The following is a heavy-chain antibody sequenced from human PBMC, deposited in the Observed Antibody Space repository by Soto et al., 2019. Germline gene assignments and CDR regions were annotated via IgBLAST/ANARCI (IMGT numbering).Heavy chain of an antibody. J-gene: IGHJ4*02. Sequence: GGSLRLSCAASGFTFSSSGMHWVRQAPGKGLEWVAVISYDGSNKFYADSVKGRFAISRDNFRNTLYLQMNSLRAEDTAVYYCAKEFHSWNYFDYWGQGTLVTVSS. CDR2: ISYDGSNK. CDR3: AKEFHSWNYFDY. V-gene: IGHV3-30*18. D-gene: IGHD1-20*01. CDR1: GFTFSSSG.